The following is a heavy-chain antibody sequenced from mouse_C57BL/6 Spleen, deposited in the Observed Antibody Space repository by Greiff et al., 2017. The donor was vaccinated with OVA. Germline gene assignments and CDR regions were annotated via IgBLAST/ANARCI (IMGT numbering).Heavy chain of an antibody. CDR1: GFSLTSYG. CDR2: IWSGGST. J-gene: IGHJ1*03. CDR3: ARNYYGSSYGYFDV. Sequence: QVQLQQSGPGLVQPSQSLSITCTVSGFSLTSYGVHWVRQSPGKGLEWLGVIWSGGSTDSNAAFISSLSISKDNSKSQVFFKMNSLQADDTAIYYCARNYYGSSYGYFDVWGTGTTVTVSS. D-gene: IGHD1-1*01. V-gene: IGHV2-2*01.